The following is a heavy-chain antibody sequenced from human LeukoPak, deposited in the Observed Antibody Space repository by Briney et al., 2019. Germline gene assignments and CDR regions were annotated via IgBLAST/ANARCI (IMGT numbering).Heavy chain of an antibody. CDR3: ARDSDGGSFDY. CDR2: IWYDGSNK. V-gene: IGHV3-33*01. CDR1: GFTFSSYG. J-gene: IGHJ4*02. D-gene: IGHD1-26*01. Sequence: PGGSLRLSCAASGFTFSSYGMHWVRQAPGKGLEWVAVIWYDGSNKYYADSVKGRFTISRDNSKNTLYLQMNSLRAEGTAVYYCARDSDGGSFDYWGQGTLVTVSS.